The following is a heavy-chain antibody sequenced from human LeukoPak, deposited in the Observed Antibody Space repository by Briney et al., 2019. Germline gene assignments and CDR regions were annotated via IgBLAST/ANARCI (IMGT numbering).Heavy chain of an antibody. CDR1: GFTFTTYW. D-gene: IGHD3-10*01. CDR3: VRAGASGTYGQFDA. V-gene: IGHV3-74*01. CDR2: INIDGTTT. Sequence: GGSLRLTCAASGFTFTTYWMHWVRQAPGKGLAWVARINIDGTTTYYADYVKGRFTISRDNAKNTVSLEMSSLRDDDTAVYHCVRAGASGTYGQFDAWGQGALVTVSS. J-gene: IGHJ5*02.